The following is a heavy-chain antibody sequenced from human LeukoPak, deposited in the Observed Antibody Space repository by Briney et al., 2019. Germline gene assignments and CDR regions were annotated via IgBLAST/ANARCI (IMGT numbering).Heavy chain of an antibody. D-gene: IGHD2-21*01. Sequence: GGSLRLSCTASGFNFGDYNMNWVRQAPGKGLEWVGYIRAKTHDGTADYAASVKGRFTISRDDSKSIAYLQMTGLDSEDTAVYSCTRGQLYPCGPEFDFCGQGNLVTVSS. J-gene: IGHJ4*02. V-gene: IGHV3-49*04. CDR2: IRAKTHDGTA. CDR1: GFNFGDYN. CDR3: TRGQLYPCGPEFDF.